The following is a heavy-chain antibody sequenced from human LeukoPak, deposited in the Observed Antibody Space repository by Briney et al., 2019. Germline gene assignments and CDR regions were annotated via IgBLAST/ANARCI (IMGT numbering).Heavy chain of an antibody. CDR3: ARSSYSSSSSV. J-gene: IGHJ3*01. CDR1: GFTFSGFW. V-gene: IGHV3-7*03. CDR2: INSDGSEG. Sequence: GGSLRLSCAVSGFTFSGFWMSWSRQAPGKGLEWVASINSDGSEGYYADVVKGRFTISRDNAKNSLYLQINSLRAEDTAVFYCARSSYSSSSSVWGQGTMVTVSS. D-gene: IGHD6-6*01.